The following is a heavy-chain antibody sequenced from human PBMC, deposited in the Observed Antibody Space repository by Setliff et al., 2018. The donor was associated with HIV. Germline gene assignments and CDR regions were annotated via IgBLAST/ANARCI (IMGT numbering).Heavy chain of an antibody. CDR2: ISHSGST. J-gene: IGHJ6*03. V-gene: IGHV4-34*01. CDR1: GGSFSGYY. CDR3: ARRDRDTAVYFCSRGSNWGSFHMDV. Sequence: LSLTCAVYGGSFSGYYWSWIRQPPGKGLEWIGEISHSGSTNYNMSLWSRVTISLDASRNQFSLELISVTAADTAVYYCARRDRDTAVYFCSRGSNWGSFHMDVWGKGTTVTVSS. D-gene: IGHD7-27*01.